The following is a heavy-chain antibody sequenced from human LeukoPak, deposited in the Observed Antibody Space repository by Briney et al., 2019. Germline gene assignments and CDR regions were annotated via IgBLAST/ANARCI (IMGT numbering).Heavy chain of an antibody. J-gene: IGHJ5*01. CDR3: ARDAITIFGVVINWFDS. CDR2: FFYSGTT. CDR1: GDSITSTSYY. D-gene: IGHD3-3*01. Sequence: SETLSLTCSVSGDSITSTSYYWAWLRQPPGKGLEWIGRFFYSGTTHYTPSLRSRVSISVDTAKNQFSLKLSSGTAADTAVYYCARDAITIFGVVINWFDSWGPGTLVTVSS. V-gene: IGHV4-39*07.